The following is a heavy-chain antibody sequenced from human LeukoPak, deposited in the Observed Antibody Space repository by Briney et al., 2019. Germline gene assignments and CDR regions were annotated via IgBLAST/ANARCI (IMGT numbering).Heavy chain of an antibody. D-gene: IGHD3-10*01. CDR2: IYYSGST. CDR3: ARDGVREPYYYGSGSYYPFDY. J-gene: IGHJ4*02. Sequence: SETLSLTCAVYGGSFSGYYWSWIRQPPGKGLEWIGSIYYSGSTYYNPSLKSRVTISVDTSKNQFSLKLSSVTAADTAVYYCARDGVREPYYYGSGSYYPFDYWGQGTLVTVSS. CDR1: GGSFSGYY. V-gene: IGHV4-34*01.